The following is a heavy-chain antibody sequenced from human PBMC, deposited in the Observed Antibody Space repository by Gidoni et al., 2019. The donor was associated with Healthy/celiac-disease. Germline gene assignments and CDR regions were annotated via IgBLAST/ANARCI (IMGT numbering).Heavy chain of an antibody. Sequence: QPQLQESGPGLVKLSETLSLTCTVPGGSISSSSYYWGWIRQPPGKGLEWIGSIYYSGSTYYNPSLKSRVTISVDTSKNQFSLKLSSVTAADTAVYYCARAVGWFGDLGWGQGTLVTVSS. CDR1: GGSISSSSYY. CDR3: ARAVGWFGDLG. V-gene: IGHV4-39*07. J-gene: IGHJ4*02. CDR2: IYYSGST. D-gene: IGHD3-10*01.